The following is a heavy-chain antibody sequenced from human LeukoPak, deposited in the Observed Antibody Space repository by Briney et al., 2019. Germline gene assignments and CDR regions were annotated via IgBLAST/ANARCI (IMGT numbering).Heavy chain of an antibody. CDR1: GFTVSSNY. J-gene: IGHJ4*02. D-gene: IGHD4-17*01. Sequence: PGGSLRLSCAASGFTVSSNYMSRVRQAPGKGLEWVSVIYSGGSTYYADSVKGRFTISRDNSKNTLYLQMNSLRAEDTAVYYCARVGTVTTFDYWGQGTLVTVSS. CDR3: ARVGTVTTFDY. V-gene: IGHV3-66*01. CDR2: IYSGGST.